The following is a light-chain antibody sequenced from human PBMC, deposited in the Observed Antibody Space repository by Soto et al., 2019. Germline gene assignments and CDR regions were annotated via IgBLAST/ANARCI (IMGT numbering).Light chain of an antibody. Sequence: EIVLRQSPATLSLSPGERATLSCRASQSISSYLAWYQQKPGQAPRLLIYDASNRATGIPARFSGSGSGTDFTLTISSLEPEDFAVYYCQQRSSWPRPFGPGTKVDIK. CDR2: DAS. V-gene: IGKV3-11*01. J-gene: IGKJ3*01. CDR3: QQRSSWPRP. CDR1: QSISSY.